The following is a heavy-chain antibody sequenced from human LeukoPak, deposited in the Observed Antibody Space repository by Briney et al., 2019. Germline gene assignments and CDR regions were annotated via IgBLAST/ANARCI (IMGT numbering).Heavy chain of an antibody. V-gene: IGHV1-8*01. Sequence: ASVKVSCKASGYIFTIYDIDWVRQATGQGLEWMGWMNPNSGNTGFAQKFQGRVTMTRNTSKSTAYMELSSLTSEDWAVYYCARARGYSYGYSDYWGQGTLVTVSS. CDR3: ARARGYSYGYSDY. CDR2: MNPNSGNT. CDR1: GYIFTIYD. J-gene: IGHJ4*02. D-gene: IGHD5-18*01.